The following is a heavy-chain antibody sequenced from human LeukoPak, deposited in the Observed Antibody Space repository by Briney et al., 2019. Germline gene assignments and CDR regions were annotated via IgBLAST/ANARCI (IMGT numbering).Heavy chain of an antibody. CDR1: GFTFDDYA. J-gene: IGHJ5*02. V-gene: IGHV3-9*01. Sequence: GRSLRLSCAASGFTFDDYAMHWVRQAPGKGLEWVSGISWNSGSIGYADSVKGRFTISRDNAKNSLYLQMNSLRAEDTALYYCAKSALDSSSQINWFDPWGQGTLVTVSS. CDR2: ISWNSGSI. D-gene: IGHD6-6*01. CDR3: AKSALDSSSQINWFDP.